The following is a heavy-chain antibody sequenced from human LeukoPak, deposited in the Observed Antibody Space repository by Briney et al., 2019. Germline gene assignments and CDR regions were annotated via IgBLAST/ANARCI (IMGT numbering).Heavy chain of an antibody. D-gene: IGHD2-15*01. J-gene: IGHJ5*02. CDR3: ARGPPSALLYCNGRNCYSGLFDP. CDR2: INAGNGNT. Sequence: GASVKVSCKASGYTFTSYAMHWVRQAPGQRLEWMGWINAGNGNTKYSQKFQGRVTITRGTSASTVYMELSSLRSEDTAMYYCARGPPSALLYCNGRNCYSGLFDPWGQGTLVTVSS. CDR1: GYTFTSYA. V-gene: IGHV1-3*01.